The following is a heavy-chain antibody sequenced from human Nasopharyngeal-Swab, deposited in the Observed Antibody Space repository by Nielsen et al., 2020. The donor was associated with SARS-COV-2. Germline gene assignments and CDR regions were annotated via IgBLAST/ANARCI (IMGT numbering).Heavy chain of an antibody. Sequence: SETLSLTCTVSGGSISSGSYYWSWIRQPPGKGLEWIGYIYYSGSTNYNPSLKSRVTISVDTSKNQFSLKLSSVTAADTAVYYCARGPTYYDFWSGYYRGWFDPWDQGTLVTVSS. CDR2: IYYSGST. D-gene: IGHD3-3*01. V-gene: IGHV4-61*01. J-gene: IGHJ5*02. CDR3: ARGPTYYDFWSGYYRGWFDP. CDR1: GGSISSGSYY.